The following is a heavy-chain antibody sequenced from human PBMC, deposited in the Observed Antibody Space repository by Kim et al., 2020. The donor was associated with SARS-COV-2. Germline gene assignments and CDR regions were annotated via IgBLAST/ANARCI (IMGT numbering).Heavy chain of an antibody. J-gene: IGHJ5*02. V-gene: IGHV3-23*01. Sequence: RFTISRDNSKNTLYLQMNSLRAEDTAVYYCAKIRGPPFDKAVAGPNWFDPWGQGTLVTVSS. CDR3: AKIRGPPFDKAVAGPNWFDP. D-gene: IGHD6-19*01.